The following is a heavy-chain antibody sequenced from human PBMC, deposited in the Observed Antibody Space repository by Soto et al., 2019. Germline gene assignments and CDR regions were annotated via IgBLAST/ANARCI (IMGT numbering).Heavy chain of an antibody. CDR3: AKDVVRYFRGNWFDP. V-gene: IGHV3-9*01. CDR1: GFTFDDYA. CDR2: IRWNSGSI. D-gene: IGHD3-9*01. J-gene: IGHJ5*02. Sequence: EVQLVESGGGLVQPGRSLRLSCAASGFTFDDYAMHWVRQAPGKGLEWVSGIRWNSGSIGYADSVKGRFTISRDNAKNSLYLQMNSLRAEDTALYYCAKDVVRYFRGNWFDPWGQGTLVTVSS.